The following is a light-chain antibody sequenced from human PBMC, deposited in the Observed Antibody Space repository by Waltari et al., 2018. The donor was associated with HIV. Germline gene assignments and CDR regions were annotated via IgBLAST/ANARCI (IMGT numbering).Light chain of an antibody. CDR1: NIGSER. V-gene: IGLV3-21*02. CDR2: DDS. J-gene: IGLJ3*02. CDR3: QVWHRSSNHCV. Sequence: SYVLTQPPSVSMAPGQTASITWGGNNIGSERGHWYQQKPGQAPVVVVYDDSDRPSGIPERFSGSNSGDTATLTISRVEAGDEADYYCQVWHRSSNHCVFGGGTKLTVL.